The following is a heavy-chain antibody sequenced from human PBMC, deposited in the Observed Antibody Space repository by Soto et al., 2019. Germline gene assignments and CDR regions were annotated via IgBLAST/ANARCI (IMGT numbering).Heavy chain of an antibody. Sequence: EVQLVESGGGLVQPGGSLRLSCAASGFTFSSYWMHWVRQAPGKGLVWVSRINSDGSSTSYADSVKGRFTISRDNAKNXXXXXXXXXXXXXXXXXXXXXXXXXXXXXTREDYWGQGTLVTVSS. D-gene: IGHD1-26*01. CDR2: INSDGSST. CDR1: GFTFSSYW. CDR3: XXXXXXXXXXTREDY. J-gene: IGHJ4*02. V-gene: IGHV3-74*01.